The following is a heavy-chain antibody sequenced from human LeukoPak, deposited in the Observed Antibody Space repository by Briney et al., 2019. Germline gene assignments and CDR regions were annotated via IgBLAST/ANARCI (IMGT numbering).Heavy chain of an antibody. J-gene: IGHJ4*02. CDR2: INHSGST. V-gene: IGHV4-34*01. D-gene: IGHD2-15*01. CDR3: ATPPLVVADQDY. CDR1: GGSFSGYY. Sequence: SETLSLTCAAYGGSFSGYYWSWIRQPPGKGLEWIGEINHSGSTNYNPSLKSRVTISVDTSKNQFSLKLSSVTAADTAVYYCATPPLVVADQDYWGQGTLVTVSS.